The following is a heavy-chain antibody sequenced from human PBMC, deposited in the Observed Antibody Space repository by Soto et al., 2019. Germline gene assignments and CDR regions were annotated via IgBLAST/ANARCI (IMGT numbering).Heavy chain of an antibody. Sequence: GASVKVSCKASGGTFSSYAISWVRQAPGQGLEWMGGIIPILGIANYAQKFQGRVTITADKSTSTAYMELSSLRSEDTAVYYCARDPGNWNYAAFDIWGQGTMVTVSS. CDR1: GGTFSSYA. CDR3: ARDPGNWNYAAFDI. CDR2: IIPILGIA. V-gene: IGHV1-69*10. D-gene: IGHD1-7*01. J-gene: IGHJ3*02.